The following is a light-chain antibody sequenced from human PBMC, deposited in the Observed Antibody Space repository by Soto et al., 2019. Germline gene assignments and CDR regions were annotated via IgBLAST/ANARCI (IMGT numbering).Light chain of an antibody. V-gene: IGKV3-15*01. CDR1: QSVSSN. J-gene: IGKJ3*01. Sequence: EIVMTQSPATLSVSPGERATLSCRASQSVSSNLAWYQQKPGQAPRLLIYDASTRATGIPARFSGSGAGTEFTLTISSLQSEDVAVYYCQQYNNWPVTFGAATKVDIK. CDR2: DAS. CDR3: QQYNNWPVT.